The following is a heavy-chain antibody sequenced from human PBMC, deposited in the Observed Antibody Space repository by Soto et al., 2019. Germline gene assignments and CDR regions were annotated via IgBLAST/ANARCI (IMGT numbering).Heavy chain of an antibody. CDR1: GYTFTSYY. CDR2: INPSGGST. J-gene: IGHJ3*02. D-gene: IGHD3-22*01. CDR3: ARGGYYFDSSRYRGIDAFDI. V-gene: IGHV1-46*01. Sequence: ASVKVSCKASGYTFTSYYMHWVRQAPGQGLEWMGIINPSGGSTTYAQKFQGRVTMTRDTSTCTVYMELSSLRSEDTAVYYCARGGYYFDSSRYRGIDAFDIWGQGTMVTVSS.